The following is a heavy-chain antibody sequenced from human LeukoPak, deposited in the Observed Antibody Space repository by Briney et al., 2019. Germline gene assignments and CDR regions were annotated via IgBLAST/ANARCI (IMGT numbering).Heavy chain of an antibody. J-gene: IGHJ6*02. CDR3: AKKKGWGYWEKLQYGFDL. CDR1: GFTFSSYG. Sequence: GGSLRLSCAASGFTFSSYGMHWVRQAPGKGLEWVAVISYDGSNKYYADSVKGRFTISRDNSKNTLYLQMNSLRAEDTAVYYCAKKKGWGYWEKLQYGFDLWGQGAKVNVSS. D-gene: IGHD3-22*01. CDR2: ISYDGSNK. V-gene: IGHV3-30*18.